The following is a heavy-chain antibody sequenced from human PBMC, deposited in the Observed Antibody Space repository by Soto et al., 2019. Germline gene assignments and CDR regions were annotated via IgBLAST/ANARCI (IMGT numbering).Heavy chain of an antibody. Sequence: SETLSLTCRVSGGTITRGDHFWSWVRQSPGKGLEWLGYIYYSGSTYYSPSLKGRVMMTIDTSKHQFSLNLSAVTAADTAVFYCGRGQTAIDVWGQGTTVTVSS. CDR1: GGTITRGDHF. D-gene: IGHD5-18*01. CDR2: IYYSGST. V-gene: IGHV4-30-4*01. CDR3: GRGQTAIDV. J-gene: IGHJ6*02.